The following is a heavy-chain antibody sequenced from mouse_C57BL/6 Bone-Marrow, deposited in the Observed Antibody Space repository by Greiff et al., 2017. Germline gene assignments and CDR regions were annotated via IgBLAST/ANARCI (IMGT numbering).Heavy chain of an antibody. V-gene: IGHV1-64*01. CDR3: RRTLGSYWYFDV. CDR2: IHPNSGST. CDR1: GYTFTSYW. Sequence: QVHVKQPGAELVKPGASVKLSCKASGYTFTSYWMHWVKQRPGQGLEWIGMIHPNSGSTNYNEKFKSQATLTVAKSTSTAYMQLSSLTSEDSAFYCCRRTLGSYWYFDVWGTGTTVTVSS. J-gene: IGHJ1*03. D-gene: IGHD1-1*01.